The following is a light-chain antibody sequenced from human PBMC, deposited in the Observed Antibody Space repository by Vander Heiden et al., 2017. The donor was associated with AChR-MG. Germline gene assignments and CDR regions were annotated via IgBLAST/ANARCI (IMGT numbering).Light chain of an antibody. CDR2: DVS. V-gene: IGLV2-14*03. J-gene: IGLJ3*02. Sequence: SALTQPAPVPGPPVPPVASSCTGTSNDVGGYNYVSWYQHHPGKAPKVIIFDVSMRPSGVSNRFSGSKSGNTASLTISGRQAEDEADYYCSSYTGSSTWVFGGGTKVTVL. CDR3: SSYTGSSTWV. CDR1: SNDVGGYNY.